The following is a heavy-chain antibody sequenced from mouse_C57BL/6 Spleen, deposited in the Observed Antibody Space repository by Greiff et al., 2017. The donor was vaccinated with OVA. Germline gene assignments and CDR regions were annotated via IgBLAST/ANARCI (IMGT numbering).Heavy chain of an antibody. J-gene: IGHJ2*01. D-gene: IGHD1-1*01. V-gene: IGHV1-82*01. CDR3: ARGVIITTLDY. CDR2: IYPGDGDT. Sequence: QVQLQQSGPELVKPGASVKISCKASGYAFSSSWMNWVKQRPGKGLEWIGLIYPGDGDTNYNGKFKGKATLTADKSSSTAYMQLSSLTSEDSAVYFCARGVIITTLDYWGQGTTLTVSS. CDR1: GYAFSSSW.